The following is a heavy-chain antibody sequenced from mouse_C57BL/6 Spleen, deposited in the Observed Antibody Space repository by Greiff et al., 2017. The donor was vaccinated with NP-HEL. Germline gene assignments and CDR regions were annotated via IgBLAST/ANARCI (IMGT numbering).Heavy chain of an antibody. CDR2: IHPNSGST. J-gene: IGHJ3*01. D-gene: IGHD2-4*01. CDR3: ARSIYYDYDGSWFAY. Sequence: QVQLQQPGAELVKPGASVKLSCKASGYTFTSYWMHWVKQRPGQGLEWIGMIHPNSGSTNYNEKFKSKATLTVDKSSGTAYMQLSSLTSEDSAVYYCARSIYYDYDGSWFAYWGQGTLVTVSA. V-gene: IGHV1-64*01. CDR1: GYTFTSYW.